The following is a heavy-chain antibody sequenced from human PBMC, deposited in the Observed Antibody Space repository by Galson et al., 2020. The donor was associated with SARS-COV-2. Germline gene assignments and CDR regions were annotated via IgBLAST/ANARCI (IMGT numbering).Heavy chain of an antibody. CDR2: ISYDGSNK. CDR3: ASPRSRGWIAVAGTLDY. Sequence: TGGSLRLSCAASGFTFSSYAMHWVRQAPGKGLEWVAAISYDGSNKYYADSVKGRFTISRDNSKNTLYLQMNSLRAEDTAVYYCASPRSRGWIAVAGTLDYWGQGTLVTVSS. J-gene: IGHJ4*02. D-gene: IGHD6-19*01. V-gene: IGHV3-30-3*01. CDR1: GFTFSSYA.